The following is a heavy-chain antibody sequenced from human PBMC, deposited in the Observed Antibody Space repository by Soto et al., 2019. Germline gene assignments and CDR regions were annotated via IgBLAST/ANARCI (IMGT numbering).Heavy chain of an antibody. D-gene: IGHD3-10*01. V-gene: IGHV1-58*02. J-gene: IGHJ4*02. CDR2: IVVGSGNT. CDR1: GFTFTSSA. CDR3: AVSYGSGSYYRLDY. Sequence: QMQLVQSGPEVKKPGTSVKVSCKASGFTFTSSAMQWVRQARGQRLEWIGWIVVGSGNTNYAQKFQERVTITRDMSTSRAYMELSSLRSEDTAVYYCAVSYGSGSYYRLDYWGQGTLVTVSS.